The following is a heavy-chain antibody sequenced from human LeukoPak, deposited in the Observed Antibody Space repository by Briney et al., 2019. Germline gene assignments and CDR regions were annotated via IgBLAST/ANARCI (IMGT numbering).Heavy chain of an antibody. Sequence: SETLSLTCAVSGGSISSGGYSWSWIRQPPGKGLEWIGYIYHSGSSYYNPSLKSRVTISVDRSKNQFSLKLSSVTAADTAVYYCARVVPSGAFDIWGQGTMVTVSS. CDR2: IYHSGSS. V-gene: IGHV4-30-2*01. CDR1: GGSISSGGYS. CDR3: ARVVPSGAFDI. J-gene: IGHJ3*02.